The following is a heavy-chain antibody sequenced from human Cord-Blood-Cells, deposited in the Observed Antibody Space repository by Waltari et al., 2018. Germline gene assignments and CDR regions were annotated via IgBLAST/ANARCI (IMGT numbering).Heavy chain of an antibody. V-gene: IGHV1-69*01. CDR1: GGTFSSYA. CDR2: IIPIFGTA. J-gene: IGHJ3*02. D-gene: IGHD2-15*01. CDR3: ARDRHCSGGSCYDAFDI. Sequence: QVQLVQSGAEVKKPGSSVKVSCKASGGTFSSYAISWVRQAPGQGLEWMGGIIPIFGTANDAQKGQGRVTITADESTSTAYMELSSLRSEDTAVYYCARDRHCSGGSCYDAFDIWGQGTMVTVSS.